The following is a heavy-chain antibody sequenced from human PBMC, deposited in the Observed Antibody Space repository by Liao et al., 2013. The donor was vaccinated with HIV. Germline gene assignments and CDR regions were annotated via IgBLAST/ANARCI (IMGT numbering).Heavy chain of an antibody. D-gene: IGHD3-3*01. Sequence: QLQLQESGPGLVKPSETLSLTCSVSGGPISNSYYWGWIRQSPEKGLEWIASIFYSGSANYNPSLKSRVTMSVDTSKNQFSLKLSSVTAADTAVYYCARTDQYYDFWNGYENWFDPWGQGTLVTVSS. CDR3: ARTDQYYDFWNGYENWFDP. J-gene: IGHJ5*02. CDR1: GGPISNSYY. V-gene: IGHV4-39*07. CDR2: IFYSGSA.